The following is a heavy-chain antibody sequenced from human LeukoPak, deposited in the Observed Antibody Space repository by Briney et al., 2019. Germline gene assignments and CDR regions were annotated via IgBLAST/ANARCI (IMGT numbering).Heavy chain of an antibody. CDR3: ARNGYYHYYYYGMDV. D-gene: IGHD3-22*01. CDR1: GFTFDDYA. CDR2: ISWNSGSI. J-gene: IGHJ6*02. V-gene: IGHV3-9*01. Sequence: GGSLRLSCAASGFTFDDYAMHWVRQAPGKGLEWVSGISWNSGSIGYADSVKGRFTISRDNAKNSLYLQMDSLRAEDTAVYYCARNGYYHYYYYGMDVWGQGTTVTVSS.